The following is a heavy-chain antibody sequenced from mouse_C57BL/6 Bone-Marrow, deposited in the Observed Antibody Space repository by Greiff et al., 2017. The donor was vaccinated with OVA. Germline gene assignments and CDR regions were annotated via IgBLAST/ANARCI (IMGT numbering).Heavy chain of an antibody. D-gene: IGHD3-2*01. J-gene: IGHJ4*01. V-gene: IGHV1-9*01. CDR3: ARSDRAMDY. CDR1: GYTFTGYW. Sequence: QVQLKQSGAELMKPGASVKLSCKATGYTFTGYWIEWVKQRPGHGLEWIGEILPGSGSTNYSEKFKGKATFTPDTSSNTAYMQLSSLTTEDSAIYYCARSDRAMDYWGQGTSVTVSS. CDR2: ILPGSGST.